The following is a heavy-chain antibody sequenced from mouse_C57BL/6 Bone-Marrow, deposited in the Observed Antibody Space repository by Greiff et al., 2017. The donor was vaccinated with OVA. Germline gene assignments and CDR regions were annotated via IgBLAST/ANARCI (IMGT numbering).Heavy chain of an antibody. CDR1: GYSFTGYY. Sequence: VQLQQSGPELVKPGASVKISCKASGYSFTGYYMNWVKQSPEKSLEWIGEINPSTGGTTYNQKFKATATLTVDKSSSTAYMQLKSLTSEDSAVYYCARRGLRQNYAMDYWGQGTSVTVSS. D-gene: IGHD2-4*01. V-gene: IGHV1-42*01. CDR3: ARRGLRQNYAMDY. J-gene: IGHJ4*01. CDR2: INPSTGGT.